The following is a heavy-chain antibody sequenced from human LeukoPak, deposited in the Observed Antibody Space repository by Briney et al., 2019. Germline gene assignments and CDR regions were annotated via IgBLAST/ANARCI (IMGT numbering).Heavy chain of an antibody. D-gene: IGHD6-13*01. CDR3: ARDGTAAGLYFDF. Sequence: GGYLRLSCAVSGLTFTDYWMNWVRQAPGKGLEWVASIRQDGSEKTYVDSVKGRFTISRDNTKNSLSLQVNSLRVEDTAVYYCARDGTAAGLYFDFWDQGTLVTVSS. V-gene: IGHV3-7*01. CDR2: IRQDGSEK. J-gene: IGHJ4*01. CDR1: GLTFTDYW.